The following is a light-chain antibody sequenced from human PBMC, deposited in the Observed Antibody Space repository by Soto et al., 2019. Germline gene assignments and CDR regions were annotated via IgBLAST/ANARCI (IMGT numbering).Light chain of an antibody. V-gene: IGKV3-15*01. J-gene: IGKJ2*01. CDR2: GAS. CDR1: QSVSSN. Sequence: EIVMTQSPATLSVSPGERATLSCRASQSVSSNLGWHQHKPGQAPRLLIYGASTRSTGIPAMFSGSGSGTEFALTISGMQAEDFAVYYWQQYNEWPPGYTCGRGTKIEIK. CDR3: QQYNEWPPGYT.